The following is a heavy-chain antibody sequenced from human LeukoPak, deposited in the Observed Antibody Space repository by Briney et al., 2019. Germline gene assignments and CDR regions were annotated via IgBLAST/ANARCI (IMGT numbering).Heavy chain of an antibody. CDR1: GFTFSDYY. CDR2: ISGPGITI. V-gene: IGHV3-11*04. D-gene: IGHD1-26*01. J-gene: IGHJ4*02. CDR3: ARGDSGSSPLDY. Sequence: GGSLRLSCAASGFTFSDYYMSWIRQAPGKGLEWVSYISGPGITIYYADSVKGRFTISRDNAKNSLYLQVNSLRAEDTAVYYCARGDSGSSPLDYWGQGTLVTVSS.